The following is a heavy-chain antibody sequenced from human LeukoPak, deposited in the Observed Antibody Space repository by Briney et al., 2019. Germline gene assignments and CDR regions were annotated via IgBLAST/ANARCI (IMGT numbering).Heavy chain of an antibody. CDR2: MNPNSGNT. D-gene: IGHD3-10*01. J-gene: IGHJ5*02. V-gene: IGHV1-8*03. CDR3: ARGLLVRGAYWFDP. Sequence: GASVKVSCKASGYTFTSYDINWVRQATGQGLEWMGWMNPNSGNTGYAQKFQGRVTNTRNTSISTAYMELSSLRSEDTAVYYCARGLLVRGAYWFDPWGQGTLVTVSS. CDR1: GYTFTSYD.